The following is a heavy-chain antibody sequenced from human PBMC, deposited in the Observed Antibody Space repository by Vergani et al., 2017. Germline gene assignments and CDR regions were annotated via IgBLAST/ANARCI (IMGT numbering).Heavy chain of an antibody. CDR1: GYTFTSYA. D-gene: IGHD5-18*01. Sequence: QVQLVQSGAEVKKPGASVKVSCKASGYTFTSYAMHWVRQAPGQRLEWMGWINAGNGNTKYSQKFQGRVTITRATSASTAYMELNSRRAEDTAVYYCAKEDSDGKLNYYYGMDVWGQGTTVTVSS. V-gene: IGHV1-3*01. CDR3: AKEDSDGKLNYYYGMDV. CDR2: INAGNGNT. J-gene: IGHJ6*02.